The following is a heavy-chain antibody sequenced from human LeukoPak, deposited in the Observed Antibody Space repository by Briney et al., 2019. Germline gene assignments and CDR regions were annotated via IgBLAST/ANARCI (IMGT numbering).Heavy chain of an antibody. CDR2: ISGSGGST. D-gene: IGHD6-6*01. CDR3: AKESSSSSRYYFDY. V-gene: IGHV3-23*01. J-gene: IGHJ4*02. Sequence: PGGSLRLSCAASGLTFSSYAMSWVRQAPGKGLEWVSGISGSGGSTYYADSVKGRFTISRDNSKNTLYLQMNSLRAEDTAVYYCAKESSSSSRYYFDYWGQGTLVTVSS. CDR1: GLTFSSYA.